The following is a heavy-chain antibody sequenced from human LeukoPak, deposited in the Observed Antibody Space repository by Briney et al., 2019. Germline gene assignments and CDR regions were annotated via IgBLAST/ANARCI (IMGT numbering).Heavy chain of an antibody. D-gene: IGHD2-21*02. V-gene: IGHV3-33*08. CDR2: IWYDGSNK. CDR3: AREDIVVVTYAFDI. Sequence: GGSLRLSCAASGFTFSSYAMHWVRQAPGKGLEWVAVIWYDGSNKYYADSVKGRFTISRDNSKNTLYLQMNGLRAEDTAVYYCAREDIVVVTYAFDIWGQGTMVTVSS. J-gene: IGHJ3*02. CDR1: GFTFSSYA.